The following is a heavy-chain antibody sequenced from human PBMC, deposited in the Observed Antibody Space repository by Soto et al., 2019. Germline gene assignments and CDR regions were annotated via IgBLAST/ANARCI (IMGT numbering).Heavy chain of an antibody. D-gene: IGHD1-20*01. V-gene: IGHV5-51*01. Sequence: GESVNISCTCSGYSFTIYWIVWVRQIPGKGLEWMGITYPGDSDTRYSPSFQGQVTISADKSISTAYLHWSSLKASDTAMYYCARAITGTLKPYHLDYWGQGTLVTVSS. CDR3: ARAITGTLKPYHLDY. J-gene: IGHJ4*02. CDR2: TYPGDSDT. CDR1: GYSFTIYW.